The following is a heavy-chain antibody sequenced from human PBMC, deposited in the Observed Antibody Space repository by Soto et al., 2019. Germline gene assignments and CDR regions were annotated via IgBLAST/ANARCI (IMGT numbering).Heavy chain of an antibody. CDR1: GFTFSHYG. CDR2: ISNDGNHE. D-gene: IGHD5-12*01. V-gene: IGHV3-30*18. Sequence: QRQLEDSGGGVVQPGGSLRLSCAASGFTFSHYGIHWVRQAPGKGLEWVAVISNDGNHESYGDSVKGRFTISRDNARNTAYLQMSSLRAEDSGVYFCAKPTGKIAISGLWGQGTRVTVSS. CDR3: AKPTGKIAISGL. J-gene: IGHJ4*02.